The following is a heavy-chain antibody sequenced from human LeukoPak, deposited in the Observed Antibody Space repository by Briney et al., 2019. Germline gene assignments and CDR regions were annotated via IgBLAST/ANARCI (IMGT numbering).Heavy chain of an antibody. D-gene: IGHD3-9*01. CDR2: MNPNSGNT. Sequence: GASVKVSCKASGYTFTSYDINWVRQATGQGLEWMGWMNPNSGNTGYAQKFQGRVTMTRNTSISTAYMELSSLRSEDTAVYYCARARTYYDILTGYPIGDYYMDVWGKGTTVTVSS. V-gene: IGHV1-8*01. CDR3: ARARTYYDILTGYPIGDYYMDV. CDR1: GYTFTSYD. J-gene: IGHJ6*03.